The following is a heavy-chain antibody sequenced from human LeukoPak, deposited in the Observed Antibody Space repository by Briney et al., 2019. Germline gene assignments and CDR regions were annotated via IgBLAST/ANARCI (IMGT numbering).Heavy chain of an antibody. D-gene: IGHD6-6*01. V-gene: IGHV1-2*02. Sequence: ASVKVSCKASGGTFSSYAISWVRQAPGQGLEWMGWINPNSGDTNYAQKFQDRVTMTRDTSISTAYMDLSRLRSDDTAVYYCARDFPRSSSRPFDYWGQGTLVTVSS. CDR1: GGTFSSYA. J-gene: IGHJ4*02. CDR3: ARDFPRSSSRPFDY. CDR2: INPNSGDT.